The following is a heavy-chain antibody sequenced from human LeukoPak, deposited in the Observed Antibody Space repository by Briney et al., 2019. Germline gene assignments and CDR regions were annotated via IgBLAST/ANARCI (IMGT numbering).Heavy chain of an antibody. J-gene: IGHJ6*04. D-gene: IGHD6-13*01. Sequence: GGSLRLSCAASGFAFSSYGTHWVRKAPGKGLGWVAVIWYDGSNKYYADSVKSLLTISRDNSKNTLYLQMNSLRAEGTAGYYCARVGGIAAAGTPPYYCYYYGMDVWGKGTTVTVSS. CDR1: GFAFSSYG. CDR2: IWYDGSNK. CDR3: ARVGGIAAAGTPPYYCYYYGMDV. V-gene: IGHV3-33*01.